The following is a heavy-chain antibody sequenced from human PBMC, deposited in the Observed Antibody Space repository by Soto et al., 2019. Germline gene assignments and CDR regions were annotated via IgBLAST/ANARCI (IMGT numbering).Heavy chain of an antibody. Sequence: PGGSLRLSCAASGFTFSSYSMNWVRQAPGKGLEWVSSISSSSSYIYYADSVKGRFTISRDNAKNSLYLQMNSLRAEDTAVYYCARDLTQRPGWKAFDYWGQGTLVTVSS. V-gene: IGHV3-21*01. CDR1: GFTFSSYS. CDR3: ARDLTQRPGWKAFDY. J-gene: IGHJ4*02. CDR2: ISSSSSYI. D-gene: IGHD1-1*01.